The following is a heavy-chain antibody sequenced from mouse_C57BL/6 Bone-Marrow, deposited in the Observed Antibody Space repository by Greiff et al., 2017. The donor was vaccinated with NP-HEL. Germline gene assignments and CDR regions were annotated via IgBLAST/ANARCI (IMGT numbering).Heavy chain of an antibody. J-gene: IGHJ2*01. CDR3: SRRGAGY. Sequence: QVQLQQSGAELVRPGTSVKVSCKASGYAFTNYLIEWVKQRPGQGLEWIGVINPGSGGTNYNEKFKGKATLTADKSSSTAYMQLSSLTSEDSAVYFCSRRGAGYWGQGTTLTVSS. V-gene: IGHV1-54*01. CDR2: INPGSGGT. CDR1: GYAFTNYL.